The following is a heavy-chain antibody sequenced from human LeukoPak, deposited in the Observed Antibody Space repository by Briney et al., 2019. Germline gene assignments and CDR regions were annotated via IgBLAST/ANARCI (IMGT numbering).Heavy chain of an antibody. V-gene: IGHV3-48*01. Sequence: GGSLRLSCAASGFTLISYSMDWVRQAPGKGLEWVSYISSSSSTIYYADSVKGRFTISRDNAKNSLYLQMNSLRAEDTAVSDCARGTVGAMYYFDYWGQGTLVTVSS. CDR2: ISSSSSTI. J-gene: IGHJ4*02. D-gene: IGHD1-26*01. CDR3: ARGTVGAMYYFDY. CDR1: GFTLISYS.